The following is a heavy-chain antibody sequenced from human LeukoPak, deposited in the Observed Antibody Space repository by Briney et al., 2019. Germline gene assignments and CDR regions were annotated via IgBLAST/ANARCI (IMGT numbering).Heavy chain of an antibody. CDR2: IIPIFGTA. CDR3: ARGGAITFGGVRNYYFDY. V-gene: IGHV1-69*05. J-gene: IGHJ4*02. D-gene: IGHD3-16*01. Sequence: ASVKVSCKASGGTFSSYAISWVRQAPGQGLEWMGGIIPIFGTATYAQKFQGRVTVTTDESTSTAYMELSSLRSEDTAVYYCARGGAITFGGVRNYYFDYWGQGTLVTVSS. CDR1: GGTFSSYA.